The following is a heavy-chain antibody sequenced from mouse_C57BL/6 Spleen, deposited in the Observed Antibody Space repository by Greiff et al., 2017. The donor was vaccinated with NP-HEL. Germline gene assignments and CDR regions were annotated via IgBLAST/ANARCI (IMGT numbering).Heavy chain of an antibody. CDR2: INPSTGGT. CDR3: ARGGSSYALFAY. Sequence: VQLQQSGPELVKPGASVKISCKASGYSFTGYYMNWVKQSPEKSLEWIGEINPSTGGTTYNQKFKAKATLTVDKSSSTAYMQLKSLTSEDSAVYYCARGGSSYALFAYWGQGTLVTVSA. V-gene: IGHV1-42*01. J-gene: IGHJ3*01. CDR1: GYSFTGYY. D-gene: IGHD1-1*01.